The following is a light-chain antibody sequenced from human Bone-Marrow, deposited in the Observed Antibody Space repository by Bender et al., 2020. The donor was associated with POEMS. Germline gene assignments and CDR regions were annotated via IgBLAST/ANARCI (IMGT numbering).Light chain of an antibody. CDR1: NIGGKD. CDR3: QVWDSNNDHYV. Sequence: SYVLTQSPSVSVDPGQTARITCGGTNIGGKDVHWYQQKPGQAPVVVVYDDSDRPSGIPERFSGSNSGNTATLTISRVEAEDEADYYCQVWDSNNDHYVFGTGTTVTVL. J-gene: IGLJ1*01. CDR2: DDS. V-gene: IGLV3-21*02.